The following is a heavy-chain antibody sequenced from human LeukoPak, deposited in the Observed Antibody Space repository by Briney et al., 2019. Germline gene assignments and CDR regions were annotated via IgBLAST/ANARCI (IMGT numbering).Heavy chain of an antibody. CDR2: INHRGDT. CDR3: ARGPTISETGYFDY. V-gene: IGHV4-34*01. D-gene: IGHD1-1*01. CDR1: GGSFSTYY. Sequence: SETLSLTCAVYGGSFSTYYWSWIRQSPGKGLEWIAEINHRGDTNYNPSAKSRVSISVDTSKNQFSLKVSSLTAADTAVYYCARGPTISETGYFDYWGQGTLVTVSS. J-gene: IGHJ4*03.